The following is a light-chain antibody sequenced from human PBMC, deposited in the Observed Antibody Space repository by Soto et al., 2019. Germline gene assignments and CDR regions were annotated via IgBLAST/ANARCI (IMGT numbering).Light chain of an antibody. CDR2: EVS. CDR1: SSDVGGYNY. J-gene: IGLJ1*01. Sequence: QSVLTQPASVSGSPGQSITISCTGTSSDVGGYNYVSWYQQHPGKAPKLMIYEVSNRPSGVSNRFSGSKSGNTASLTISGIQAEDEADYYCSSYTSSSTLEGYVFGTGTKVTVL. CDR3: SSYTSSSTLEGYV. V-gene: IGLV2-14*01.